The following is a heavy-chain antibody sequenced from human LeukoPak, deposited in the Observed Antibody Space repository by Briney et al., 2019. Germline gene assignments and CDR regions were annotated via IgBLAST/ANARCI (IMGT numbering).Heavy chain of an antibody. Sequence: GRSLRLSCAASGFTFRSYGMHWVRQSPGKGLEWVAIIWFDGSNKYYAESVKGRFTISRDNSKNTLFLQMNSMRAEDTAVYYCAKEVWSAMYYFDFWGQGTLVTVSS. J-gene: IGHJ4*02. V-gene: IGHV3-33*06. CDR2: IWFDGSNK. D-gene: IGHD2-2*01. CDR3: AKEVWSAMYYFDF. CDR1: GFTFRSYG.